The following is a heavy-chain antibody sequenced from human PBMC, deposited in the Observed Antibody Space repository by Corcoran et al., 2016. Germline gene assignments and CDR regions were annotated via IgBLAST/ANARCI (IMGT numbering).Heavy chain of an antibody. CDR1: GGSISSYY. CDR3: AGSIAAAVTNYYYYGMDV. CDR2: IYYSGST. D-gene: IGHD6-13*01. V-gene: IGHV4-59*01. J-gene: IGHJ6*02. Sequence: QVQLQESGPGLVKPSETLSLTCTVSGGSISSYYWSWIRQPPGKGLEWIGYIYYSGSTNYNPSLKSRVTISVDTSKNQFSLKLSSVTAADTAVYYCAGSIAAAVTNYYYYGMDVWGQGTTVTVSS.